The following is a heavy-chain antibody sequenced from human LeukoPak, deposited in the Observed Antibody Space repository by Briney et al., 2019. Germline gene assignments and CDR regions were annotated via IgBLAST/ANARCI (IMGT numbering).Heavy chain of an antibody. CDR2: IYYSGST. V-gene: IGHV4-4*02. CDR3: AREELGATNFFDY. CDR1: GGSISSSNW. D-gene: IGHD1-26*01. J-gene: IGHJ4*02. Sequence: PSGTLSLTCAVSGGSISSSNWWSWVRQPPGKGLEWIGYIYYSGSTNYNPSLKSRVTISVDTSKNQFSLKLSSVTAADTAVYYCAREELGATNFFDYWGQGTLVTVSS.